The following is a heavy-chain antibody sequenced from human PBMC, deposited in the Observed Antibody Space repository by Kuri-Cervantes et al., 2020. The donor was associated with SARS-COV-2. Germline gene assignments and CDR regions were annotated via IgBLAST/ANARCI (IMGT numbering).Heavy chain of an antibody. D-gene: IGHD6-13*01. CDR1: GFTFSSYG. CDR3: ARSFAATPGWWTSSSWYPIYGMDV. CDR2: IWYDGSNK. J-gene: IGHJ6*02. Sequence: LSLTCAASGFTFSSYGMHWVRQAPGKGLEWVAVIWYDGSNKYYADSVKGRFTISRDNSKNTLYLQMNSLRAEDTAVYYCARSFAATPGWWTSSSWYPIYGMDVWGQGTTVTVSS. V-gene: IGHV3-33*01.